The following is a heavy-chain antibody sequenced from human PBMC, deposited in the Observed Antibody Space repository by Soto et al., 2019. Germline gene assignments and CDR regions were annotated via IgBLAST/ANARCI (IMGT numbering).Heavy chain of an antibody. CDR2: ISGGGSST. CDR1: GFTFSNYA. J-gene: IGHJ4*02. V-gene: IGHV3-23*01. Sequence: EVQLLESGGGLVQPGGSLRLSCAASGFTFSNYAMSWVRPAPGKGLECVSAISGGGSSTYYADSVKARFSISRDNSKNTLYLQMNSLRADDTAVYYCAKKASSGWYGTFDSWGQGTLVTVSS. D-gene: IGHD6-19*01. CDR3: AKKASSGWYGTFDS.